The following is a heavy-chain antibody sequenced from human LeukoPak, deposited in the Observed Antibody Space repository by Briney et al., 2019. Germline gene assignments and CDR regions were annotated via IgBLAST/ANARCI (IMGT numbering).Heavy chain of an antibody. J-gene: IGHJ4*02. D-gene: IGHD5-18*01. Sequence: GGSLRHSCEASGFIFDEYVMYWVRQPPARGLAWVSGITWDGYKIDYVDSLRGGFAISRDNARNSLFLQMNRVRVEDTAFYYCVKGYSSSWSGYFDSWGQGTLVTVAS. CDR1: GFIFDEYV. V-gene: IGHV3-9*01. CDR2: ITWDGYKI. CDR3: VKGYSSSWSGYFDS.